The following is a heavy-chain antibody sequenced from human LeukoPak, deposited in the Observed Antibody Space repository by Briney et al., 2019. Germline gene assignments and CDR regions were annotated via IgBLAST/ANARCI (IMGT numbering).Heavy chain of an antibody. Sequence: ASVKVSCKASGGTFSSYAISWVRQAPGQGLEWMGRINPNSGGTNYAQKFQGRVTMTRDTSISTAYMELSRLRSDDTAVYYCAREVVYYDILTGNPVAYYFDYWGQGTLVTVSS. J-gene: IGHJ4*02. CDR2: INPNSGGT. CDR1: GGTFSSYA. V-gene: IGHV1-2*06. CDR3: AREVVYYDILTGNPVAYYFDY. D-gene: IGHD3-9*01.